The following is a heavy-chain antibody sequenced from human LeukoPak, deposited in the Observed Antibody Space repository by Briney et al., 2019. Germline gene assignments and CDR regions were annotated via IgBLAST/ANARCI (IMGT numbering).Heavy chain of an antibody. CDR3: ARDRDLRWFYY. CDR1: GYSMSSTFS. D-gene: IGHD2-21*01. V-gene: IGHV4-38-2*02. Sequence: SETLSLTCTVSGYSMSSTFSWGWLRQPPGKGLEWIGSIYNSGRTYYNPSLKSRVTMSVDTSKNQFSLKLNSVTAADTAVYYCARDRDLRWFYYWGQGTLVTVSS. CDR2: IYNSGRT. J-gene: IGHJ4*02.